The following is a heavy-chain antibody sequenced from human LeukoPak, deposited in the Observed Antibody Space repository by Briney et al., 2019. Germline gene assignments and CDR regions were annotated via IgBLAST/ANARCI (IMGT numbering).Heavy chain of an antibody. D-gene: IGHD5-18*01. Sequence: PSQTLSLTCTVSGASISSGGYYWSWIRQHPGKGLEWIGYISYSGTTYYNPSLKSRVTISVDTSKNQLSLELSSVTSADKAGYYCVRDNQETWIQALGVMDIWGQGTMVTVSS. V-gene: IGHV4-31*03. CDR1: GASISSGGYY. J-gene: IGHJ3*02. CDR3: VRDNQETWIQALGVMDI. CDR2: ISYSGTT.